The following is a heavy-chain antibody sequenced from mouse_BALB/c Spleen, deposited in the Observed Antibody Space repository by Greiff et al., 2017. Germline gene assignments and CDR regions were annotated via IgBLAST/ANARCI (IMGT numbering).Heavy chain of an antibody. CDR2: IDPENGNT. CDR1: GFNITDYY. J-gene: IGHJ2*01. V-gene: IGHV14-1*02. CDR3: ANDTDY. Sequence: EVLLQQSGAELVRPGALVKLSCKASGFNITDYYMHWVQQRPEQGLEWIGWIDPENGNTIYDTKFQGKASITEDTSSNTTYLQLSSLTSEDTAVYYCANDTDYWGQGTTLTVSS.